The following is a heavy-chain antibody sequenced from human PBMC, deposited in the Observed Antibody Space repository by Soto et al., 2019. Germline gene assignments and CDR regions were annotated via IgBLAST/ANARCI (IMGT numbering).Heavy chain of an antibody. J-gene: IGHJ4*02. V-gene: IGHV1-2*02. CDR1: VYTFSHYY. CDR2: ISPKSCGA. CDR3: VRCHPGFQYPMDS. D-gene: IGHD2-2*01. Sequence: VKVSCMGGVYTFSHYYILWVGQAPGQGLEDMGWISPKSCGADYAQKFRGGVTITRDRSGHLAYLHLSSLQSDDRAGYFFVRCHPGFQYPMDSWGQGTMVTVSS.